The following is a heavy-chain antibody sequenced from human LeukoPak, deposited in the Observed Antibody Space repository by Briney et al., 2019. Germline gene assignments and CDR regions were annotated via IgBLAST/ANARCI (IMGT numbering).Heavy chain of an antibody. V-gene: IGHV3-30*04. CDR3: ARVPRTIVIRGWFDP. Sequence: GGSLRLSCAASGFTFSSYAMHWVRQAPGKGLEWVAVISYDGSNKYYADSVKGRFTISRDNSKNTLYLQMNNLRAEDTAVYYCARVPRTIVIRGWFDPWGQGTLVTVSS. D-gene: IGHD2/OR15-2a*01. J-gene: IGHJ5*02. CDR1: GFTFSSYA. CDR2: ISYDGSNK.